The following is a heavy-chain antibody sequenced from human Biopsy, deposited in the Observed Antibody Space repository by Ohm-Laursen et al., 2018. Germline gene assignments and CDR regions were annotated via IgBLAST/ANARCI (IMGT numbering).Heavy chain of an antibody. V-gene: IGHV3-23*01. CDR1: GFTFSSYA. Sequence: GSLRLSCAASGFTFSSYAMNWVRQAPGKGLEWVSAITVSADTTYYADSVRGRFTVSRDNSQNTLYLQMNSLRAEDTAIYYCAKGRVGNSGSLDIGGHETMVTVSS. J-gene: IGHJ3*02. D-gene: IGHD1-1*01. CDR3: AKGRVGNSGSLDI. CDR2: ITVSADTT.